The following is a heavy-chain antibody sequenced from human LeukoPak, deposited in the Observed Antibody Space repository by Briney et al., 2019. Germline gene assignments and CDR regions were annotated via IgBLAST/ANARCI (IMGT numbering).Heavy chain of an antibody. CDR1: GFTFSNYA. D-gene: IGHD4-17*01. CDR3: ARDPNGDYIGVFDF. CDR2: IRGSGGGT. V-gene: IGHV3-23*01. Sequence: GGSLRLSCVASGFTFSNYAMIWVRQAPGKGLEWVSAIRGSGGGTVYADSVKGRFTISRDNSENTLYLQMNNVRAEDTAIYYCARDPNGDYIGVFDFWGQGTLVTVSS. J-gene: IGHJ3*01.